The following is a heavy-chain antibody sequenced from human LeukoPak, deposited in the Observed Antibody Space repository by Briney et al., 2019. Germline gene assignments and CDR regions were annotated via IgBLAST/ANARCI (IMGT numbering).Heavy chain of an antibody. CDR1: GFIFSIYE. Sequence: GGSLRLSCVASGFIFSIYEMNWVRQAPGKGLEWISYISSSDNTILYADSVKGRFTISRDNAKNSLYLQMDSLRTEDTAVYYCARDFGSEGYTSGWHAFDLWGRGTLVTVSS. J-gene: IGHJ2*01. V-gene: IGHV3-48*03. CDR3: ARDFGSEGYTSGWHAFDL. D-gene: IGHD6-19*01. CDR2: ISSSDNTI.